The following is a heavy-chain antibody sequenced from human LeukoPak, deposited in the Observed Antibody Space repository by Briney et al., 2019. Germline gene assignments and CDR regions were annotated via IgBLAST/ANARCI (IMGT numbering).Heavy chain of an antibody. CDR2: INHSGST. Sequence: RPSETLSLTCAVYGGSFSGYYWSWIRQPPGKGLEWIGEINHSGSTNYNPSLKSRVTISVDTSKNQFSLKLSSVTAADTAVYYCAGGSFPYYYDSSGYYLSRLFYFDYWGQGTLVTVSS. CDR3: AGGSFPYYYDSSGYYLSRLFYFDY. CDR1: GGSFSGYY. D-gene: IGHD3-22*01. V-gene: IGHV4-34*01. J-gene: IGHJ4*02.